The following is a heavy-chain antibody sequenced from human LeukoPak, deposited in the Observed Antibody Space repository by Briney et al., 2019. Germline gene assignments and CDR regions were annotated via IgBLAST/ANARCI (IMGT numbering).Heavy chain of an antibody. CDR1: GFTFSSHA. CDR2: IIANGGST. V-gene: IGHV3-23*01. Sequence: GGSLRLSCAASGFTFSSHAMGWVRQAPGKGLERVSSIIANGGSTYYGDSVKGRFTISRDNSKNTLYLQMNSLRAEGTAVYYCAKDGGGSLEWLPPMDVWGQGTMVTVS. D-gene: IGHD3-3*01. CDR3: AKDGGGSLEWLPPMDV. J-gene: IGHJ6*02.